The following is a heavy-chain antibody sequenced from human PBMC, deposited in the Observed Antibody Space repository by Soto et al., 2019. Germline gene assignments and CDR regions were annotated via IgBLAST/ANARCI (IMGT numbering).Heavy chain of an antibody. V-gene: IGHV4-31*03. CDR3: ARAGTDLIPLETQHYYSYGMDV. CDR1: GGSISSGGYY. J-gene: IGHJ6*02. Sequence: QVQLQESGPGLVKPSQTLSLTCTVSGGSISSGGYYWSWIRQHPGKGLEWIGYIYYSGSTYYNPSLKSRVTISVDTSKNQFSLKLSSVTAADTAVYYCARAGTDLIPLETQHYYSYGMDVWGQGTTVTVSS. CDR2: IYYSGST. D-gene: IGHD1-1*01.